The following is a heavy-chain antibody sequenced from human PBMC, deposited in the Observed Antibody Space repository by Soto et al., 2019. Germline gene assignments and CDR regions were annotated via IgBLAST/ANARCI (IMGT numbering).Heavy chain of an antibody. J-gene: IGHJ4*02. CDR1: GGSIISYY. Sequence: TVSGGSIISYYWSWIRQPAGKGLEWIGRIYTSGSTNYNPSLKSRVTMSVDTSKNQFSLKLSSVTAADTAVYYCACTPTYYYDSSGPRFDYWGQGTLVTVSS. CDR3: ACTPTYYYDSSGPRFDY. D-gene: IGHD3-22*01. V-gene: IGHV4-4*07. CDR2: IYTSGST.